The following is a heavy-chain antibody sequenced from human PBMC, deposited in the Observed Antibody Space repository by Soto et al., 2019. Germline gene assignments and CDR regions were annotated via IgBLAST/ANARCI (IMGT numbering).Heavy chain of an antibody. V-gene: IGHV3-23*01. D-gene: IGHD6-19*01. J-gene: IGHJ4*02. CDR3: AKIKRSIAVAGLFEY. CDR1: GFTFSSYA. CDR2: ISGSGGST. Sequence: GGSLRLSCAASGFTFSSYAMSWVRQAPGKGLEWVSGISGSGGSTYYADSVKGRFTISRDNSKNILYLQMNSLRAEDTAVFYCAKIKRSIAVAGLFEYWGQGTLVTVSS.